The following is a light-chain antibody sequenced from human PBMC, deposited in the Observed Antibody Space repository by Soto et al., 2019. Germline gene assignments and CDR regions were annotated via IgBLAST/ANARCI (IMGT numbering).Light chain of an antibody. CDR3: SSYTSSSTPYV. J-gene: IGLJ1*01. CDR2: DVS. Sequence: QSALTQPASVSGSPGQSITISCTGTSSDVGGYNYVSWYQQHPGKAPKLMIYDVSNRPSGVSNRFSGSKSGNTASLTISGRQAEDEADYDCSSYTSSSTPYVFGTGTQLTVL. CDR1: SSDVGGYNY. V-gene: IGLV2-14*01.